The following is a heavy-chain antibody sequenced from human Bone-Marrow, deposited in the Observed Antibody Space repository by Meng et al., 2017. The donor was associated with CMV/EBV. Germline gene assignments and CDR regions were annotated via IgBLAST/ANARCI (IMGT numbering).Heavy chain of an antibody. V-gene: IGHV3-48*04. D-gene: IGHD6-6*01. CDR2: ISSSSSTI. Sequence: GESLKISCAASGFTFSSYSMNWVRQAPGKGLEWVSYISSSSSTIYYADSVKGRFTISRDNAKNSLYLQMNSLRAEDTAVYYCARASGGYSSSSDWYFYLWDRGTLATVSS. CDR1: GFTFSSYS. CDR3: ARASGGYSSSSDWYFYL. J-gene: IGHJ2*01.